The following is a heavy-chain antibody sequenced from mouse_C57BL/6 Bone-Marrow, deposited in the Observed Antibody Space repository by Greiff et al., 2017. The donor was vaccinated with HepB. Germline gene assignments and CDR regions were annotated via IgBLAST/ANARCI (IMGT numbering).Heavy chain of an antibody. CDR1: GYTFTSYW. CDR3: ASWNFYDGYPYARDY. D-gene: IGHD2-3*01. Sequence: QVQLQQPGAELVRPGSSVKLSCKASGYTFTSYWMDWVKQRPGQGLEWIGNIYPSDSETHYNQKFKDKATLTVDKSSSTAYMQLSSLTSEDSAVYYCASWNFYDGYPYARDYWGQGTSVTVSS. J-gene: IGHJ4*01. V-gene: IGHV1-61*01. CDR2: IYPSDSET.